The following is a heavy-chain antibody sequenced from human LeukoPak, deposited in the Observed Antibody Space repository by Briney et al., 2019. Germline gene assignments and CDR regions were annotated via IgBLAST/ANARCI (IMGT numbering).Heavy chain of an antibody. J-gene: IGHJ4*02. D-gene: IGHD6-6*01. CDR2: IYTSGST. V-gene: IGHV4-4*07. CDR1: GGSISSYY. CDR3: ARESYSSSYLFDF. Sequence: PSETLCLTCTVSGGSISSYYWSWIRQPAGKGLEWIGRIYTSGSTNYNPSLKSRVTMSVDTSKNQISLKVNSVTAADTAVYYCARESYSSSYLFDFWGQGTLVTVSS.